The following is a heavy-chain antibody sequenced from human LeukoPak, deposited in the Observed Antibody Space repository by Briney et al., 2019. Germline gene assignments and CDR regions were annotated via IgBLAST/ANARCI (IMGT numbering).Heavy chain of an antibody. CDR2: IVGGGST. J-gene: IGHJ4*02. V-gene: IGHV3-23*01. Sequence: GGSLRLSCGASGFTFRSYAMSWVRQAPGKGLEWIAGIVGGGSTAYAGSVKGRFTISRDNSKNTLYLQMNSLRAEDTAVYYCAKDPRYSSGWDWGQGTLVTVSS. D-gene: IGHD6-19*01. CDR3: AKDPRYSSGWD. CDR1: GFTFRSYA.